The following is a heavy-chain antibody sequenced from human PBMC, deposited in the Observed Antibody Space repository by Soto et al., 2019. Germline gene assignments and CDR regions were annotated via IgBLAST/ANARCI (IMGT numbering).Heavy chain of an antibody. CDR3: AKDFGYSSSWSLMTYYYYGMDV. V-gene: IGHV3-23*01. CDR2: ISGSGGST. J-gene: IGHJ6*02. CDR1: GFTFSSYA. Sequence: GSLRLSCAASGFTFSSYAMSWVRQAPGKGLEWVSAISGSGGSTYYADSVKGRFTISRDNSKNTLYLQMNSLRAEDTAVYYCAKDFGYSSSWSLMTYYYYGMDVWGQGTTVTVSS. D-gene: IGHD6-13*01.